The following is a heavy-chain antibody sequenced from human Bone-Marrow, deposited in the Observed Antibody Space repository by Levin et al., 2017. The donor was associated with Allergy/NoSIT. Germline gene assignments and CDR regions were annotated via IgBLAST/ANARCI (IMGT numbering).Heavy chain of an antibody. D-gene: IGHD6-6*01. CDR2: IKQDGSEK. V-gene: IGHV3-7*01. Sequence: GESLKISCAATGSTFSTYWMTWVRQPPGKGLEWVANIKQDGSEKNYVDSVKGRFTISRDNAKNSLYLQMNSLRADDTAIYYCARFHTSSNPSLRWGQGTLVTVSS. J-gene: IGHJ4*02. CDR3: ARFHTSSNPSLR. CDR1: GSTFSTYW.